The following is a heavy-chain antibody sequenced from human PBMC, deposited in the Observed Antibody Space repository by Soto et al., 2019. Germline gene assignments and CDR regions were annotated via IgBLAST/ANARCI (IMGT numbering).Heavy chain of an antibody. Sequence: EVQLVESGGGLVQPGGSLRLSCAASGFTFSNYWMSWVRQAPGKGLEWVANIKQDGSETYYVDSVKGRFTISRDNAKYSLYLQMSSLRAEETAVYYCARDGSGYSYGKTDNWGQGTLVTVSS. D-gene: IGHD5-18*01. J-gene: IGHJ4*02. CDR2: IKQDGSET. CDR3: ARDGSGYSYGKTDN. CDR1: GFTFSNYW. V-gene: IGHV3-7*01.